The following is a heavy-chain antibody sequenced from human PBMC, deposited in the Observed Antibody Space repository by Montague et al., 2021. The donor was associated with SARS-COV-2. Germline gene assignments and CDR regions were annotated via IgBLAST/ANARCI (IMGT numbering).Heavy chain of an antibody. CDR1: GFTFSSYE. V-gene: IGHV3-48*03. Sequence: SLRLSCAASGFTFSSYEMNWVRQAPGKGLEWVSYISSSGSTIYYADSVKGRFTISRDNAKYSLYLQMNSLRAEDTAVYYCAPREWELGAFDIWGQGTMVTVSS. D-gene: IGHD1-26*01. CDR3: APREWELGAFDI. CDR2: ISSSGSTI. J-gene: IGHJ3*02.